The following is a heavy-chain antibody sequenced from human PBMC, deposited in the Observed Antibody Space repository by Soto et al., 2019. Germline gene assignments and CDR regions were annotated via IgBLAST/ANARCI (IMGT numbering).Heavy chain of an antibody. CDR3: ARGQLGVVIMDY. Sequence: PSETLSLTCAVYGGSFSGYYWSWIRQPPGKGLDWIGEINHRGSTNYNPSLKSRVTISVDTSKNQFSLKLSSVTAADSAVYYCARGQLGVVIMDYRGHGTLVTVSS. J-gene: IGHJ4*01. CDR1: GGSFSGYY. CDR2: INHRGST. V-gene: IGHV4-34*01. D-gene: IGHD3-3*01.